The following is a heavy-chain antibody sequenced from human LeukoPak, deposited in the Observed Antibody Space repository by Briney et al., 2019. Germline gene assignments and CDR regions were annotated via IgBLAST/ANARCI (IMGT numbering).Heavy chain of an antibody. J-gene: IGHJ4*02. D-gene: IGHD1-1*01. CDR2: VNHSGST. CDR3: ARDVTGSASDY. Sequence: SETLSLTCAVYGGSFSAHSWSWIRQSPGEGLEWIGEVNHSGSTNYNPSLKSRVTISVDTSKNQFSLRLSSMTAADTAVYYCARDVTGSASDYWGQGTLVTVSS. CDR1: GGSFSAHS. V-gene: IGHV4-34*01.